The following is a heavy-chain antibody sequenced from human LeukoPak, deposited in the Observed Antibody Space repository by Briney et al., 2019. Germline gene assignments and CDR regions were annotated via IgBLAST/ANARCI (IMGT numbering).Heavy chain of an antibody. Sequence: PGGSLRLSCTTSGFNFRAYWMGWVRQAPGKGLEWVANIHQHGSKENYVDSVKGRFTISRDNAKNSLYLQMNSLRAEDTAVYYCARCQLYYYDSSGYLLDYWGQGTLVTVSS. CDR2: IHQHGSKE. V-gene: IGHV3-7*01. CDR1: GFNFRAYW. J-gene: IGHJ4*02. D-gene: IGHD3-22*01. CDR3: ARCQLYYYDSSGYLLDY.